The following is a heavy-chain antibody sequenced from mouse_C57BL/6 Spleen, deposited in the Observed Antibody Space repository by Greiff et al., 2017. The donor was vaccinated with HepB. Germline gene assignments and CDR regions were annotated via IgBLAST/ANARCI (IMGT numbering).Heavy chain of an antibody. CDR3: ASLSPNGAMEY. CDR1: GYTFTSYW. Sequence: QVQLQQPGAELVKPGASVKLSCKASGYTFTSYWMHWVKQRPGQGLEWIGMIHPNSGSTNYNEKFKSKATLTVDKSSSTAYMQLSSLTSEDSAVYYCASLSPNGAMEYWGRGTSVTVAS. V-gene: IGHV1-64*01. J-gene: IGHJ4*01. CDR2: IHPNSGST.